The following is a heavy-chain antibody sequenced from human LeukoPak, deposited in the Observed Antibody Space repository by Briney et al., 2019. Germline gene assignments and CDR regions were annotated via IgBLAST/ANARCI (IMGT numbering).Heavy chain of an antibody. V-gene: IGHV3-21*01. CDR2: ISSSSSYI. Sequence: GGSLRLSCAASGFTFSSYSMNWVRQAPGKGLEWVSSISSSSSYIYYADSVKGRFTISRDNAKNSLYLQMNSLRAEDTAVYYCARQRVGAPEFQHWGQGTLVTVSS. CDR1: GFTFSSYS. CDR3: ARQRVGAPEFQH. J-gene: IGHJ1*01. D-gene: IGHD1-26*01.